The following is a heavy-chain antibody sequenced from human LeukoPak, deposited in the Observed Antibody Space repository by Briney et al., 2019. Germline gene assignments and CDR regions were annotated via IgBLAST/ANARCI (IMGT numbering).Heavy chain of an antibody. D-gene: IGHD3-3*01. J-gene: IGHJ6*03. V-gene: IGHV3-48*01. CDR1: GFTFSSYS. CDR2: ISSSSSTI. Sequence: GGSLRLSCAASGFTFSSYSMNWVRQAPGKGLEWVSYISSSSSTIYYADSVKGRFTISRDNAKNSLYLQMNSLRAEDTAVYYCARKGDFWSGYSTRYYYYYMDVWGKGTTVTVSS. CDR3: ARKGDFWSGYSTRYYYYYMDV.